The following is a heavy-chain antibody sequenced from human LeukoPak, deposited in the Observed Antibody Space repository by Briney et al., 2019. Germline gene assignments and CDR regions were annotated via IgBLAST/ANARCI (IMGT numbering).Heavy chain of an antibody. CDR3: AKGDSSSSLIYYFDY. CDR2: ISYDGGNK. Sequence: GGSLRLSCAASGFTFSGFGMHWVGQAPGKGLEWGAVISYDGGNKYYADSVKGRFTISRDNSKNTLYLQMNSLRAEDTAVYYCAKGDSSSSLIYYFDYWGQGTLVTVSS. J-gene: IGHJ4*02. CDR1: GFTFSGFG. D-gene: IGHD6-6*01. V-gene: IGHV3-30*18.